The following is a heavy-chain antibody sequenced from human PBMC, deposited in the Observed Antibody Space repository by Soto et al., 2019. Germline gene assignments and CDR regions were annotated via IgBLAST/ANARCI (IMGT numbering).Heavy chain of an antibody. CDR2: IYWDDDE. Sequence: QITLKESGPTLVKPTQTLTLTCTFSGFSLSTTGVGVGWIRQPPGKALEYVALIYWDDDERYSPSLKSRLTITQDPPKHQVVLTMTNMDPVDTPTYYCVHSRVLSSGYWYYFDYWGQGRLVTVSS. CDR1: GFSLSTTGVG. CDR3: VHSRVLSSGYWYYFDY. D-gene: IGHD3-3*01. V-gene: IGHV2-5*02. J-gene: IGHJ4*02.